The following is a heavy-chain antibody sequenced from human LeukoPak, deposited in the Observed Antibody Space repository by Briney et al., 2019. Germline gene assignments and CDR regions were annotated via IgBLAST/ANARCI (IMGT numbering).Heavy chain of an antibody. V-gene: IGHV4-59*01. CDR3: AIDRITMVRRALRYCVMDV. J-gene: IGHJ6*02. Sequence: PSETLSLTCTVSAGSISSYYWRWIRPPPGKGLEWIGYTYYSGSTNYNPSLKSRVTISVHTSKKQFPLKLNSGTAADAAVYYCAIDRITMVRRALRYCVMDVWGQGTTVTVSS. D-gene: IGHD3-10*01. CDR1: AGSISSYY. CDR2: TYYSGST.